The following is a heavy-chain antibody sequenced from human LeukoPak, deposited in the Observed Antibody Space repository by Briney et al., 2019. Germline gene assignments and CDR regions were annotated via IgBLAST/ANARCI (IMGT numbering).Heavy chain of an antibody. CDR3: TKSDWFDP. D-gene: IGHD3-3*01. J-gene: IGHJ5*02. Sequence: PGGSLRLSRAASGFIFSGYWMHWVRPAPGKGLVWLSRIKNDGSITSYADSVKGRFTISRDNAKNTLYLQMNSLRVEDTAVYYCTKSDWFDPWGQGTLVTVSS. CDR1: GFIFSGYW. CDR2: IKNDGSIT. V-gene: IGHV3-74*01.